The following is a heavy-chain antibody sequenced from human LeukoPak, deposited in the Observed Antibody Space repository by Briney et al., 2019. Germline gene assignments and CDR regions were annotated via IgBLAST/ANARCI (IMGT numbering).Heavy chain of an antibody. CDR2: IYYSGST. V-gene: IGHV4-59*01. J-gene: IGHJ4*02. Sequence: PSETLSLTCTVSGVSISSYYWRWIRQPPGKGLEWVGYIYYSGSTNDNPSLKSRATISVDTSKNQFSLKLSSVTAADTAVYYCARGPVTFDYWGQGTLVTVSS. CDR1: GVSISSYY. D-gene: IGHD4-11*01. CDR3: ARGPVTFDY.